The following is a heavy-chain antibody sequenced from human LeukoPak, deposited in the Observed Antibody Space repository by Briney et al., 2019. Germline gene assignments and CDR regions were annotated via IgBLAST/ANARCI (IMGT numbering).Heavy chain of an antibody. D-gene: IGHD4-17*01. J-gene: IGHJ4*02. CDR3: AREREGPYGYLDY. V-gene: IGHV4-61*02. CDR2: IYISGST. CDR1: GGSISSASYY. Sequence: NPSETLSLTCTVSGGSISSASYYWSWIRQPAGKGLEWIGRIYISGSTNYNPSLKSRVTISVDTSKNQFSLRLSSVTAADTAVYYCAREREGPYGYLDYWGQGTLVTVSS.